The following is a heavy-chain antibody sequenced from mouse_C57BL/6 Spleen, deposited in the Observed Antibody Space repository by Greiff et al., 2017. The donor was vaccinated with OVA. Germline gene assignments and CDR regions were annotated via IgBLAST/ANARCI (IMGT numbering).Heavy chain of an antibody. D-gene: IGHD1-1*01. CDR2: ISDGGSYT. J-gene: IGHJ2*01. CDR3: ARTTGFDY. CDR1: GFTFSSYA. V-gene: IGHV5-4*01. Sequence: EVHVVASGAGLVKPGGSLKLSCAASGFTFSSYAMSWVRQTPEKRLEWVATISDGGSYTYYPDNVKGRFTISRDNAKNNLYLQMSHLKSEDTAMYYCARTTGFDYWGQGTTLTVSS.